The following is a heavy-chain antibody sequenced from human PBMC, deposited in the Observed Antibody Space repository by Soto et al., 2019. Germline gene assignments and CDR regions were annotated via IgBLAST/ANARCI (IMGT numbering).Heavy chain of an antibody. CDR1: GGSISSGVYY. V-gene: IGHV4-31*03. Sequence: PSETLSLTCTVSGGSISSGVYYLSWIRQHPGKGLEWIGYIYYSGSTYYNPSLKSRVTISVDTSKNQFSLKLSSVTAADTAVYYCARDHPHYYDSSGYYYYGMDVWGQGTTVTVSS. CDR3: ARDHPHYYDSSGYYYYGMDV. CDR2: IYYSGST. D-gene: IGHD3-22*01. J-gene: IGHJ6*02.